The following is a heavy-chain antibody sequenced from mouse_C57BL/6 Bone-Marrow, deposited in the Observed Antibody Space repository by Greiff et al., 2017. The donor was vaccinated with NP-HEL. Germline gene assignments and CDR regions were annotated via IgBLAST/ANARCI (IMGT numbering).Heavy chain of an antibody. V-gene: IGHV2-9-1*01. Sequence: VQLVESGPGLVAPSQSLSITCTVSGFSLTSYAISWVRQPPGKGLEWLGVIWTGGGTNYNSALKSRLSISKDNSKSQVFLKMNSLQTDDTARYYCARAPYGYDLYYAMDYWGQGTSVTVSS. D-gene: IGHD2-2*01. CDR1: GFSLTSYA. CDR3: ARAPYGYDLYYAMDY. J-gene: IGHJ4*01. CDR2: IWTGGGT.